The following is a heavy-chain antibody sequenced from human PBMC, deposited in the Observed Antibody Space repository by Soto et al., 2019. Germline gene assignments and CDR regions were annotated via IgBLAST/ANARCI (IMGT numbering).Heavy chain of an antibody. D-gene: IGHD6-19*01. V-gene: IGHV3-9*01. Sequence: EVQLVESGGGLVQPGRSLRLSCAVSGFTFDNFAMHWVRQAPGKGLEWVSGINWNSGMIGYADSVKGRFTISRDNAKNSLYLQMNSLRAEDTAFYYCVKDKPQWLATGYFDHWGQGTLVTVSS. CDR3: VKDKPQWLATGYFDH. CDR2: INWNSGMI. CDR1: GFTFDNFA. J-gene: IGHJ4*02.